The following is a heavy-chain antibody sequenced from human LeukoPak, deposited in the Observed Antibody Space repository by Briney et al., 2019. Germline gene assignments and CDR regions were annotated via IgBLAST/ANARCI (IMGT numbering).Heavy chain of an antibody. D-gene: IGHD3-16*02. Sequence: SETLSLTCAVYGGSFSGYYWSWIRQPPGKGLEWIGEINHSGSTNYSPSLKSRVTISVDTSKNQFSLKLSSVTAADTAVYYCARVAPDYVWGSYLYYFDYWGQGTLVTVSS. CDR1: GGSFSGYY. J-gene: IGHJ4*02. V-gene: IGHV4-34*01. CDR2: INHSGST. CDR3: ARVAPDYVWGSYLYYFDY.